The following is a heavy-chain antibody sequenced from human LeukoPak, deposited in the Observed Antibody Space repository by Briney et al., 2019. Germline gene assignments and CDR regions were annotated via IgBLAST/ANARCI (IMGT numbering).Heavy chain of an antibody. Sequence: GGSLRLSCATSGSTFSRYAMHWVRQAPGKGLEWVALISYDANIGSNKYYADSVKGRFTISRDNSKNTLYLQMNSLRAEDTAVYYCARDGGYDFWSGYYQDYWGQGTLVTVSS. CDR3: ARDGGYDFWSGYYQDY. D-gene: IGHD3-3*01. CDR1: GSTFSRYA. CDR2: ISYDANIGSNK. J-gene: IGHJ4*02. V-gene: IGHV3-30-3*01.